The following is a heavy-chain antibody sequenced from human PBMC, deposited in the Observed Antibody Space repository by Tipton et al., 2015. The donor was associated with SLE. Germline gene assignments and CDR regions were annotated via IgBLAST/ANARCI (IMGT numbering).Heavy chain of an antibody. D-gene: IGHD6-13*01. Sequence: QSGAEVKKPGASVKVSCKASGYTFTSYGISWVRQAPGQGLEWMGWISAYNGNTNYAQKLQGRVTMTTDTSTSTAYMELGSLRSDDTAVYYCARISSSSYRLVDNWFDPWGQGTLVTVSS. CDR2: ISAYNGNT. V-gene: IGHV1-18*01. CDR1: GYTFTSYG. CDR3: ARISSSSYRLVDNWFDP. J-gene: IGHJ5*02.